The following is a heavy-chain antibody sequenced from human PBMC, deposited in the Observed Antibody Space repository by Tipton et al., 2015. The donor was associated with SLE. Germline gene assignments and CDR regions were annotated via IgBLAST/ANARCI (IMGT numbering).Heavy chain of an antibody. J-gene: IGHJ3*02. CDR2: IYTSGST. Sequence: TLSLTCTVSGGSISSSSYYWGWVRQPPGKGLEWIGYIYTSGSTNYNPSLKSRVTISVDTSKNQFSLKLSSVTAADTAVYYCARSSRDAFDIWGQGTMVTVSS. CDR1: GGSISSSSYY. V-gene: IGHV4-61*05. CDR3: ARSSRDAFDI. D-gene: IGHD3-10*01.